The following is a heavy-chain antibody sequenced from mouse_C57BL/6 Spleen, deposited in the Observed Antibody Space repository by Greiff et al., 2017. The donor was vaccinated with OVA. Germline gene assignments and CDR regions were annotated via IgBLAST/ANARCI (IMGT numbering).Heavy chain of an antibody. D-gene: IGHD1-1*01. Sequence: VQLQQSGPELVKPGASVKISCKASGYAFSSSWMNWVKQRPGKGLEWIGRIYPGDGDTNYNGKFKGKATLTADKSSSTAYMQLSSLTAEDAAVYFCARGITTGAMDYWGQGTSVTVSS. V-gene: IGHV1-82*01. CDR2: IYPGDGDT. CDR1: GYAFSSSW. J-gene: IGHJ4*01. CDR3: ARGITTGAMDY.